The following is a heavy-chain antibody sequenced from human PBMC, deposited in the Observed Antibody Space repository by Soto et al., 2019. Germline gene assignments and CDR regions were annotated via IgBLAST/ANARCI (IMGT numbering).Heavy chain of an antibody. CDR2: INQSGIT. J-gene: IGHJ4*02. CDR3: ARGNGIASRPADY. D-gene: IGHD6-13*01. Sequence: SETLSLTCAVYGGSFSNYYWSWIRQPPGKGLEWIGEINQSGITNYNPSLKSRVTISEDASKNQFSLKLSSVTAADTAVYYCARGNGIASRPADYWGQGALVTVSS. V-gene: IGHV4-34*01. CDR1: GGSFSNYY.